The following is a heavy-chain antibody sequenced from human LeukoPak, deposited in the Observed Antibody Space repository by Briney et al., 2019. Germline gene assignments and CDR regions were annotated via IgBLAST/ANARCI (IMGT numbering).Heavy chain of an antibody. V-gene: IGHV3-11*01. D-gene: IGHD6-13*01. CDR1: GFTFSDYY. J-gene: IGHJ4*02. Sequence: GGSLRLSCAASGFTFSDYYMSWIRQAPGKGLEWVSSISSSGSTIYYADSVKGRFTISRDNAKNSLYLQMNSLRAEDTAVYYCAREKPNSSWYNGFDYWGQGTLVTVSS. CDR3: AREKPNSSWYNGFDY. CDR2: ISSSGSTI.